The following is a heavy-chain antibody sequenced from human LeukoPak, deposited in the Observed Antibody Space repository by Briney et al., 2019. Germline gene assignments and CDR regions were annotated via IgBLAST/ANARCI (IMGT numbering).Heavy chain of an antibody. V-gene: IGHV3-20*01. Sequence: PGGSLRPPCAAPGFTFGDYGMNWGRQAPGKGLGWVSGIYWDSGSTGYADVVKGRFTISRDNAKNSLYLQMNRLRAEDTALYHCARAMDGSGSPSPFDYWGQGTLVTVSS. CDR1: GFTFGDYG. D-gene: IGHD3-10*01. J-gene: IGHJ4*02. CDR2: IYWDSGST. CDR3: ARAMDGSGSPSPFDY.